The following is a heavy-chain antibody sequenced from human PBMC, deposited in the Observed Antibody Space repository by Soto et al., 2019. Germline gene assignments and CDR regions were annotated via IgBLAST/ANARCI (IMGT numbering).Heavy chain of an antibody. V-gene: IGHV5-51*01. CDR2: IYPGDSDT. CDR1: GYSFTSYW. D-gene: IGHD3-22*01. Sequence: PGESLKISCKGPGYSFTSYWIGWVRQMPGKGLEWMGIIYPGDSDTRYSPSFQGQVIISADKSISTAYLQWSSLKASDTAMYYCARQYYYDSSGYYYYGMDVWGQGTTVTVSS. CDR3: ARQYYYDSSGYYYYGMDV. J-gene: IGHJ6*02.